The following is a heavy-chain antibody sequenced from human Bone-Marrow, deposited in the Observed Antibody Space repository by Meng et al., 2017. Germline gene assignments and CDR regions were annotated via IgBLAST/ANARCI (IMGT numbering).Heavy chain of an antibody. J-gene: IGHJ4*02. Sequence: GESLKISCAASGFSVSHNYMSWVRQAPGKGLEWVSVIYSGGDTYYANSVKGRFTISRDNSKNTLYLQMNSLRAEDTAVYYCAREQLWYTDYFDYWGQGTLVTVSS. CDR2: IYSGGDT. D-gene: IGHD5-18*01. V-gene: IGHV3-53*01. CDR1: GFSVSHNY. CDR3: AREQLWYTDYFDY.